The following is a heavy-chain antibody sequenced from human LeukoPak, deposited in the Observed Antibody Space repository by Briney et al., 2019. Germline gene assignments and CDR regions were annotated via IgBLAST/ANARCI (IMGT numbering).Heavy chain of an antibody. V-gene: IGHV3-21*01. J-gene: IGHJ4*02. Sequence: PGGSLRLSCAASGFTFSSYSMNWVRQAPGKGLEWVSSISSSSSYIYYADSVKGRFTISRDNAKNSLYLQMNSLRAEDTAVYYCARDKEYSSSSGLHYWGQGPLVTVSS. D-gene: IGHD6-6*01. CDR2: ISSSSSYI. CDR1: GFTFSSYS. CDR3: ARDKEYSSSSGLHY.